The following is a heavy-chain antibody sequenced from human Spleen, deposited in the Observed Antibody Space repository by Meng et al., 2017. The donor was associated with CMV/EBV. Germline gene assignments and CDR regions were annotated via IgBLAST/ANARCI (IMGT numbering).Heavy chain of an antibody. V-gene: IGHV3-48*04. J-gene: IGHJ4*02. Sequence: GESLKISCEASGFTLSRHTINWVRQAPGKGLEWVSYISSSGGTTYYADSVKGRFTISRDNAKNSLYLQMNSLRVEDTAIYYCARDYNGYDTFDYWGQGTQVTVSS. CDR2: ISSSGGTT. D-gene: IGHD5-12*01. CDR3: ARDYNGYDTFDY. CDR1: GFTLSRHT.